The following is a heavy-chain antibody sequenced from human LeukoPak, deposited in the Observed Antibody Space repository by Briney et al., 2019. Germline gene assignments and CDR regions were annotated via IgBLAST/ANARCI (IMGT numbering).Heavy chain of an antibody. J-gene: IGHJ4*02. CDR3: ASQWYSSSWFDY. D-gene: IGHD6-13*01. Sequence: SETLSLTCAVYGGSFSGYYWSWIRQPPGKGLEWIGEINHSGSTNYNPSLKSRVTISVDTSKNQFSLKLSSVTAADTAVYYCASQWYSSSWFDYWGQGTLVTVSS. CDR2: INHSGST. V-gene: IGHV4-34*01. CDR1: GGSFSGYY.